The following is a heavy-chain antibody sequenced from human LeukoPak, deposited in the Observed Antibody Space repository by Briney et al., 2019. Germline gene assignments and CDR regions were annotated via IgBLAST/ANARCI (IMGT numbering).Heavy chain of an antibody. D-gene: IGHD6-19*01. CDR3: VRDKGAVAGTAIFDY. V-gene: IGHV3-48*03. CDR1: GATLNDYE. J-gene: IGHJ4*02. Sequence: PGGSLRLSCAVFGATLNDYELNWVRQAPGKGPEWVSYMSRSAHMIYHADSVEGRFTMSRDNAKNSLYLQMNSLRAEDTAVYYCVRDKGAVAGTAIFDYWGQGTLVTVSS. CDR2: MSRSAHMI.